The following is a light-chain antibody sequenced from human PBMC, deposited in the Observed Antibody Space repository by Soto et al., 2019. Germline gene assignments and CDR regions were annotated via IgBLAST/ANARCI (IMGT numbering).Light chain of an antibody. V-gene: IGKV3-11*01. J-gene: IGKJ5*01. Sequence: EIVLTQSPATLSLSPVEIATLSCRASQSVSRYSAWYQQKPGQAPRLLIYDASNRATGIPARFSGSGSGTDFTLTISRLEPEDFAVYYCQQRSNWPITFGQGTRLEIK. CDR2: DAS. CDR1: QSVSRY. CDR3: QQRSNWPIT.